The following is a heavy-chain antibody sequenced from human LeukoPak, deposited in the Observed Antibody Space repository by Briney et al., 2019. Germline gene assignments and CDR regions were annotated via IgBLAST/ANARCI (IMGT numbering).Heavy chain of an antibody. CDR3: ARVYCTNDVCYRVNLSDP. Sequence: PSETLSLTCAVYGESFSGYYWSWIRQPPGKGLEWIGEINRNGTTNYNPFLKSRVTISIDTSKNQFSLKLTSVTATDTAVYYCARVYCTNDVCYRVNLSDPWGQGTLVTVSS. J-gene: IGHJ5*02. D-gene: IGHD2-8*01. CDR1: GESFSGYY. V-gene: IGHV4-34*01. CDR2: INRNGTT.